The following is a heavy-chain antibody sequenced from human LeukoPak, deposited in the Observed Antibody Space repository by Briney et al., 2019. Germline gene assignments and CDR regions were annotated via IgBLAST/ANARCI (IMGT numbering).Heavy chain of an antibody. CDR1: GFTFSSYA. CDR2: ISGSGDAT. J-gene: IGHJ4*02. D-gene: IGHD4-11*01. CDR3: AKTGSHDYSDYEIYFDY. V-gene: IGHV3-23*01. Sequence: PGGSLRLSCAASGFTFSSYAMSWVRQAPGKGLEWVSAISGSGDATYYGDSVKGRFTISRDNSKNTLYLQMNSLRAEDTAVYYCAKTGSHDYSDYEIYFDYWGQGTLVTVSS.